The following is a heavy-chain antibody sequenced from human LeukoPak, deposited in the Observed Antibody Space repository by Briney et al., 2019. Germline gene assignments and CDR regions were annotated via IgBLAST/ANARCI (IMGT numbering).Heavy chain of an antibody. CDR2: ISGSGGST. CDR1: GFTFSSYA. D-gene: IGHD2-2*02. Sequence: PGGSLRLSCAASGFTFSSYAMSWVRQAPGKGLEWVSAISGSGGSTYYADSVKGRFTISRDNSKNTLYLQMNSLRAEDTAVYYCAKTSIVVVPAAIDPGDAFDIWGQGTMVTVSS. V-gene: IGHV3-23*01. CDR3: AKTSIVVVPAAIDPGDAFDI. J-gene: IGHJ3*02.